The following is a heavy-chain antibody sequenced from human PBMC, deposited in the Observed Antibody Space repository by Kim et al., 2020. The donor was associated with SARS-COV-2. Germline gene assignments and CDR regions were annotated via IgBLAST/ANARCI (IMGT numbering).Heavy chain of an antibody. V-gene: IGHV3-30*04. Sequence: GGSLRLSCAASGFTFSSYAMHWVRQAPGKGLEWVAVISYDGSNKYYVDSVKGRFTITRDNSKNKLYLQMNSPRAEDTAVYYCARPYSGCYYGAFDLWGQGTMVTVSS. CDR1: GFTFSSYA. D-gene: IGHD1-26*01. CDR2: ISYDGSNK. J-gene: IGHJ3*01. CDR3: ARPYSGCYYGAFDL.